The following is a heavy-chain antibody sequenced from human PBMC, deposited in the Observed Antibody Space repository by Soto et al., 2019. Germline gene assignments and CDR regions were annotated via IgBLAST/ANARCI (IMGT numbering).Heavy chain of an antibody. V-gene: IGHV3-33*01. Sequence: PGGSLRLSCAASGFTFSSYGMHWVRQAPGKGLEWVAVIWYDGSNKYYADSVKGRFTISRDNSKNTLYLQMNSLRAEDTAVYYCAREKRFIAAAGAFDYWGQGTLVTVSS. CDR2: IWYDGSNK. CDR1: GFTFSSYG. CDR3: AREKRFIAAAGAFDY. D-gene: IGHD6-13*01. J-gene: IGHJ4*02.